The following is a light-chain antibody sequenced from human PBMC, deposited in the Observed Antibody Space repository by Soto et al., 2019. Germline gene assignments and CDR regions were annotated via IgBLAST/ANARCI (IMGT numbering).Light chain of an antibody. CDR2: DAS. Sequence: EIVLTQSPATLSLSPGERATLSCRASQSVGRHLAWYQQNPGQAPRLLIYDASNRATGVPARFSGSGSGTDFALSISSLEPEDFAVYYCQQRNHWPPATFGGGTKVEIK. CDR3: QQRNHWPPAT. CDR1: QSVGRH. J-gene: IGKJ4*01. V-gene: IGKV3-11*01.